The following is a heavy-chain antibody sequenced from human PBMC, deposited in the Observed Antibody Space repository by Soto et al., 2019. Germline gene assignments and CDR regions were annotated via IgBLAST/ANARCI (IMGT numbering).Heavy chain of an antibody. V-gene: IGHV3-7*05. CDR2: IKQDGSEK. Sequence: GGSLRLSCAASGFTFSSYWMSWVRQAPGKGLEWVANIKQDGSEKYYVDSVKGRFTISRDNAKNSLYLQMNSLRAEDTAVYYCARDIKNVLRFLEWPSVEYYFDYWGQGTLVTVSS. J-gene: IGHJ4*02. CDR1: GFTFSSYW. CDR3: ARDIKNVLRFLEWPSVEYYFDY. D-gene: IGHD3-3*01.